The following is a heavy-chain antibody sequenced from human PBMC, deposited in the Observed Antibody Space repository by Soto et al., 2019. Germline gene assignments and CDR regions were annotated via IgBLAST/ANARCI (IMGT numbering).Heavy chain of an antibody. CDR1: GGSFSGYY. CDR3: ASQYSSSWYVGPLNY. J-gene: IGHJ4*02. Sequence: PSEILSLTCAVYGGSFSGYYWSWIRQPPGKGLEWIGEINHSGSTNYNPSLKSRVTISVDTSKNQFSLQLSSVTATDTAVYYCASQYSSSWYVGPLNYWGQGILVTVSS. D-gene: IGHD6-13*01. CDR2: INHSGST. V-gene: IGHV4-34*01.